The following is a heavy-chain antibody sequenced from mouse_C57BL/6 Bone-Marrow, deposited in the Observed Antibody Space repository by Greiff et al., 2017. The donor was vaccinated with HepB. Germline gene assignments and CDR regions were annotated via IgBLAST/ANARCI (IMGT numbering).Heavy chain of an antibody. Sequence: QVQLKQSGPELVKPGASVKISCKASGYAFSSSWMNWVKQRPGKGLEWIGRIYPGDGDTNYNGKFKGKATLTADKSSSTAYMQLSSLTSEDSAVYFCAGKLLRRGYFDVWGTGTTVTVSS. J-gene: IGHJ1*03. CDR2: IYPGDGDT. D-gene: IGHD1-2*01. CDR1: GYAFSSSW. V-gene: IGHV1-82*01. CDR3: AGKLLRRGYFDV.